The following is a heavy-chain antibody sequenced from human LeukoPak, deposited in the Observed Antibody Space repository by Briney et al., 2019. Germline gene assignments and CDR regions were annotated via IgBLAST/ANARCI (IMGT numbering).Heavy chain of an antibody. CDR1: RYTFTGYY. D-gene: IGHD3-9*01. CDR2: INPNSGGT. V-gene: IGHV1-2*02. CDR3: ARGRKGDILTGYYPNDS. Sequence: ASVPVSCLASRYTFTGYYIHWVRQAPGQGREWMGWINPNSGGTNYAQKFQGRVTMTRDTSISTAYMELSSLTSEDTAVYYCARGRKGDILTGYYPNDSWGHRTPVT. J-gene: IGHJ4*03.